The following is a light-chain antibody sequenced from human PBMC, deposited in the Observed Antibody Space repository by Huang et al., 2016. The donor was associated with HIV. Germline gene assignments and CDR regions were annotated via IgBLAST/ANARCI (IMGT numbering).Light chain of an antibody. Sequence: EIVMTQSPATLSVSTGERATLSCRASQSFGSNLAWYQQKPGQAPRLLISGASTRATGIPARFSGSGSGKDFTVTISSLQSEDFALYYCQQYNNWPPTFGGGTKVEIK. CDR3: QQYNNWPPT. J-gene: IGKJ4*01. CDR2: GAS. CDR1: QSFGSN. V-gene: IGKV3-15*01.